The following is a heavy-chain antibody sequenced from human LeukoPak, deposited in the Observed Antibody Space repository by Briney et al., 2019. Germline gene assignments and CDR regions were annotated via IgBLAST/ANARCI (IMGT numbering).Heavy chain of an antibody. CDR3: AMVRGATFDY. V-gene: IGHV4-59*08. D-gene: IGHD3-10*01. J-gene: IGHJ4*02. CDR1: GGSISSYY. CDR2: IYYSGST. Sequence: PSETLSLTCTVSGGSISSYYWSWIRQPPGKGLEWIGYIYYSGSTNHNPSLKSRVTISVDTSKNQFSLKLSSVTAADTAVYYCAMVRGATFDYWGQGPLVTVYS.